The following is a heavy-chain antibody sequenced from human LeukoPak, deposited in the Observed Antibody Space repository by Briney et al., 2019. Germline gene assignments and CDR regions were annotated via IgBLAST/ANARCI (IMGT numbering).Heavy chain of an antibody. CDR2: IIPIFGTA. CDR1: GGTFSSYA. CDR3: ARDLSSGGNPGKLDL. V-gene: IGHV1-69*06. D-gene: IGHD4-23*01. Sequence: ASVKVSCKASGGTFSSYAISWVRQAPGQGLEWMGGIIPIFGTANYAQKFQGRVTITADKSTSTAYMELSRLTSEDTAVFYCARDLSSGGNPGKLDLWGQGTLVTVSS. J-gene: IGHJ5*02.